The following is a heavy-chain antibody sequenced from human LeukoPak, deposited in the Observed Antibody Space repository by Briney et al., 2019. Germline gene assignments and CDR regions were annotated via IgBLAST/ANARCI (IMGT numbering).Heavy chain of an antibody. Sequence: ASVKVCCKASGGTFSSYAISWVRQAPGQGLEWMGGIIPIFGTANYAQKFQGRVTITTDESASTAYMELSSLRSEDTAVYYCARGPVSYGLGYWGQGTLVTVSS. D-gene: IGHD3-10*01. CDR3: ARGPVSYGLGY. V-gene: IGHV1-69*05. CDR2: IIPIFGTA. CDR1: GGTFSSYA. J-gene: IGHJ4*02.